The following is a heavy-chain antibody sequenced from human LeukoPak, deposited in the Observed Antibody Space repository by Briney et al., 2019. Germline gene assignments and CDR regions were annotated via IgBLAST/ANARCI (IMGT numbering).Heavy chain of an antibody. V-gene: IGHV3-48*03. D-gene: IGHD6-13*01. CDR2: ISSSGSTI. CDR3: ARSPIAAAGMFDY. CDR1: GLTFSSYE. J-gene: IGHJ4*02. Sequence: PGGSLRLSCAASGLTFSSYEMNWVRQAPGKGLEWVSYISSSGSTIYYADSVKGRFTISRDNAKNSLYLQMNSLRAEDTAVYYCARSPIAAAGMFDYWGQGTLVTVSS.